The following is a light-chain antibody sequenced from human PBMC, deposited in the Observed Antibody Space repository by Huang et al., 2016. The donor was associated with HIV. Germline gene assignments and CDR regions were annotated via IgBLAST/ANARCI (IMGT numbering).Light chain of an antibody. CDR2: AAS. CDR1: QGVRKD. V-gene: IGKV1-6*01. Sequence: AIQMTQSPSSLSASVGDRVTITCRASQGVRKDLGWYQQKPGKAPKVLIYAASTLQRGVSSRFSGSGSGTDFTLTISSLQPEDFATYYCLQDHNFPYTFGQGTKLEIK. CDR3: LQDHNFPYT. J-gene: IGKJ2*01.